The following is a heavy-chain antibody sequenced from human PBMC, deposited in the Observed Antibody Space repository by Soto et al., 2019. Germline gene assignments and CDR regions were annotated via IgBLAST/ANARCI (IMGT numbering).Heavy chain of an antibody. D-gene: IGHD3-22*01. J-gene: IGHJ6*02. Sequence: SETLSLTCTVSGGSISSSSYYWGWIRQPPGKGLEWIGSIYYSGSTYYNPSLKSRVTISVDTSKDQFSLKLSSVTAADTAVYYCARRLYYDSSGFEGGGMDVWGQGTTVT. V-gene: IGHV4-39*01. CDR3: ARRLYYDSSGFEGGGMDV. CDR1: GGSISSSSYY. CDR2: IYYSGST.